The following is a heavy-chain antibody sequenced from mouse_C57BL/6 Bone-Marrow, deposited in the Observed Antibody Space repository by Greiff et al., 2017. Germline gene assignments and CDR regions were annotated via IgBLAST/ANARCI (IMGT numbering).Heavy chain of an antibody. J-gene: IGHJ3*01. CDR2: ISSGGSYT. D-gene: IGHD2-3*01. Sequence: EVQRVESGGDLVKPGGSLKLSCAASGFTFSSYGMSWVRQTPDKRLEWVATISSGGSYTYYPDSVKGRFTISRDNAKNTLSLQMSSLKSEDTAMYYCADGYPWFAYWGQGTLVTVSA. CDR1: GFTFSSYG. CDR3: ADGYPWFAY. V-gene: IGHV5-6*01.